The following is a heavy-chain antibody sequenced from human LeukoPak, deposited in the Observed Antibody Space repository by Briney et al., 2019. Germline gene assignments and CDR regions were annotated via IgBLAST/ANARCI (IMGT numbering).Heavy chain of an antibody. Sequence: PGGSLRLSCAASGFTFNIYALSWVRQAPGKGLEWLSGIVDSGATTYYADAVRGRFTISRDSSKNTLYLQMHSLRAEDTAVYYCAKSGSSSAGDYFDCWGQGTLVTVSS. J-gene: IGHJ4*02. CDR2: IVDSGATT. CDR1: GFTFNIYA. CDR3: AKSGSSSAGDYFDC. D-gene: IGHD6-6*01. V-gene: IGHV3-23*01.